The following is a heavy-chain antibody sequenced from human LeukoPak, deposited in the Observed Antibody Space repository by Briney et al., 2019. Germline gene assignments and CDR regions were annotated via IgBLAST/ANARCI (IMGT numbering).Heavy chain of an antibody. Sequence: GESLKISCKASGYSFTNFWIAWGRQMPGKGLEWMGSIYPGDSDTRYRPSFQGQVTISADKSISTAYLQWSSLKASDTAMHYCARLGLEAFDSSGYYYFDYWGQGALVTVSS. CDR1: GYSFTNFW. CDR2: IYPGDSDT. D-gene: IGHD3-22*01. CDR3: ARLGLEAFDSSGYYYFDY. J-gene: IGHJ4*02. V-gene: IGHV5-51*01.